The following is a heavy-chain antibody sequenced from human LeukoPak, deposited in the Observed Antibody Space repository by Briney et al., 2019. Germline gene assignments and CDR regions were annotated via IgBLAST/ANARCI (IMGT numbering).Heavy chain of an antibody. CDR1: GFTFSSYA. D-gene: IGHD3-22*01. CDR2: ISGSGGST. CDR3: AKDKVSTYYYDSSGYYYFDY. J-gene: IGHJ4*02. Sequence: GGSLRLSCAASGFTFSSYAMSWVRQAPGKGLEWVSAISGSGGSTYYADSVKGRFTISRDNSKNTLCLQMNSLRAKDTAVYYCAKDKVSTYYYDSSGYYYFDYWGQGTLVTVSS. V-gene: IGHV3-23*01.